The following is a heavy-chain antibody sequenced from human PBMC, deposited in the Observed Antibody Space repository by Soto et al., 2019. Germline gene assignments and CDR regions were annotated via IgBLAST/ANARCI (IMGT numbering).Heavy chain of an antibody. D-gene: IGHD2-15*01. CDR3: AKDAGYCSGGSCYRQNPSFDP. J-gene: IGHJ5*02. V-gene: IGHV3-23*01. CDR2: ISGSGGST. Sequence: GVLRLSCAASGFTFSSYAMSWVRQAPGKGLEWVSAISGSGGSTYYADSVKGRFTISRDNSKNTLYLQMNSLRAEDTAVYYCAKDAGYCSGGSCYRQNPSFDPWGQGTLVTVSS. CDR1: GFTFSSYA.